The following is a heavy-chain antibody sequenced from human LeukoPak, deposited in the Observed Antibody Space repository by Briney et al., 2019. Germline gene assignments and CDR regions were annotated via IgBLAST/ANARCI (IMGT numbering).Heavy chain of an antibody. V-gene: IGHV3-23*01. CDR1: GFIFGDYA. Sequence: GGSLRLSCTGSGFIFGDYAMNWVRQAPGKGLEWVSAISSSDDGTYHAGSVRGRFTISRDSSKNTLYLQMNNLRTEDAAIYYCAKAPVTSCRGAFCYPLDSWGQGTLVTVSS. CDR3: AKAPVTSCRGAFCYPLDS. J-gene: IGHJ4*02. CDR2: ISSSDDGT. D-gene: IGHD2-15*01.